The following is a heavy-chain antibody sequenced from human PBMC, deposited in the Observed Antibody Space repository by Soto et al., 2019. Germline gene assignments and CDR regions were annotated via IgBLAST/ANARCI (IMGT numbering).Heavy chain of an antibody. Sequence: QVHLQESGPGLVKPSQTLSLTCTVSGGSINSGGFYWGWIRQHPGKGLEWIGYIYYSGSTYYNSSLKSRVTISVDTSKNQFSLKLTSVTAADTAVYYWARGTAYSGYDYSYFDYWGQGALVTVCS. V-gene: IGHV4-31*03. CDR1: GGSINSGGFY. J-gene: IGHJ4*02. CDR2: IYYSGST. D-gene: IGHD5-12*01. CDR3: ARGTAYSGYDYSYFDY.